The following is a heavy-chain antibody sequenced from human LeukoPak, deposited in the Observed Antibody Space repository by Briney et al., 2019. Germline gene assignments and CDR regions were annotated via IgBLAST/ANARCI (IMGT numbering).Heavy chain of an antibody. Sequence: GRSLRLSCAASGFTFSSYGMHWVRQAPGRGLEWVAVIWYDGSSKYYADSVKGRFSISRDNSKNTLYLQMNSLRAEDTAVYYCARGYSSLYWGQGTLVTVSS. V-gene: IGHV3-33*01. CDR1: GFTFSSYG. D-gene: IGHD6-13*01. CDR2: IWYDGSSK. CDR3: ARGYSSLY. J-gene: IGHJ4*02.